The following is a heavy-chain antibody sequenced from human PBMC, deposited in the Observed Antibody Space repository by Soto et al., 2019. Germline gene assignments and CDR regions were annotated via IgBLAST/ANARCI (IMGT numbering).Heavy chain of an antibody. V-gene: IGHV3-48*01. CDR1: GFTFSSYS. Sequence: GGSLRLSCAASGFTFSSYSMNWVRQAPGKGLEWVSYISSSSSTIYYADSVKGRFTISRDNAKNSLYLQMNSLRAEDTAVYYFARDGDYYGSGSYPENYYYYYMDVWGKGTTVTVS. J-gene: IGHJ6*03. D-gene: IGHD3-10*01. CDR3: ARDGDYYGSGSYPENYYYYYMDV. CDR2: ISSSSSTI.